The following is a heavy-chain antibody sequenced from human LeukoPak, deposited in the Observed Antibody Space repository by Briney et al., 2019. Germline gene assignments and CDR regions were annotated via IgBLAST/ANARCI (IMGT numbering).Heavy chain of an antibody. V-gene: IGHV3-30*02. CDR2: IWSDGSNK. CDR3: AKDYGDYFHDWFDP. D-gene: IGHD4-17*01. Sequence: GGSLRLSCAASGFTFSSYDMHWVRQAPGKGLEWVAFIWSDGSNKYYADSVKGRFTISRDNSKNTLYLQMNSLRAEDTAVYYCAKDYGDYFHDWFDPWGQGTLVTVSS. J-gene: IGHJ5*02. CDR1: GFTFSSYD.